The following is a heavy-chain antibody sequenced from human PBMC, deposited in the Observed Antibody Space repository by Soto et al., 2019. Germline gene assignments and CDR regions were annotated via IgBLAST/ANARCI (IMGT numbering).Heavy chain of an antibody. CDR1: GGTFSNYA. CDR3: ARDPAVRLEWSSDI. J-gene: IGHJ3*02. Sequence: QVQLVQSGAEVKKPGSSVKVSCKASGGTFSNYAITWVRQAPGQGLGWIGGIIPVFDIANYAQRFQGRVTITADESTSTAYMELTSLRSQDTAVYFCARDPAVRLEWSSDIWGQGTKVTVSS. D-gene: IGHD3-3*01. CDR2: IIPVFDIA. V-gene: IGHV1-69*01.